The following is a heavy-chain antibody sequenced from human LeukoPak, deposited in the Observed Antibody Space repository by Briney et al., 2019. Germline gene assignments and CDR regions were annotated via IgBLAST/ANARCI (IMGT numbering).Heavy chain of an antibody. D-gene: IGHD4-23*01. J-gene: IGHJ3*02. CDR3: ARLNHDSTVVRLPIGAFDI. CDR2: IYPGDSDT. Sequence: GESLKISCKGSGYSFTSYWIGWVRQMPGKGLEWMGIIYPGDSDTRYSPSFQGQVTISADKSISTAYLQWSSLKASDTAMYYCARLNHDSTVVRLPIGAFDIWGQGTMVTVSS. V-gene: IGHV5-51*01. CDR1: GYSFTSYW.